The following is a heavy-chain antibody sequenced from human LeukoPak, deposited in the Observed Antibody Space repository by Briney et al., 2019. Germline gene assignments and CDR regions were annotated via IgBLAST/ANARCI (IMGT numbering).Heavy chain of an antibody. CDR3: ARAPSYGPGPGYYYGMDV. CDR2: IRSDGSDK. D-gene: IGHD3-10*01. V-gene: IGHV3-30*02. J-gene: IGHJ6*02. Sequence: GGSLRLSCAASGFPFSSYGMHWDRQAPGKGLEWVTFIRSDGSDKYYADSVKGRFTISRDNSKNTLYLQMNSLRAEDTAVYYCARAPSYGPGPGYYYGMDVWGQGTTVTVSS. CDR1: GFPFSSYG.